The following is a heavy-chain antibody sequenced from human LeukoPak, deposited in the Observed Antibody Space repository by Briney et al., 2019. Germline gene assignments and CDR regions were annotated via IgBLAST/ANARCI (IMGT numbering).Heavy chain of an antibody. V-gene: IGHV3-74*01. Sequence: GGSLRLSCAASGFTFSGSWMHWVRQAPGKGLVWVSRINSDGSTTNYADSVKGRFTISRDNAKNMLYLQMNSLRAEDTAVYYCTRPIAAAGRNWFDPWGQGTLVTVSS. CDR1: GFTFSGSW. J-gene: IGHJ5*02. CDR3: TRPIAAAGRNWFDP. D-gene: IGHD6-13*01. CDR2: INSDGSTT.